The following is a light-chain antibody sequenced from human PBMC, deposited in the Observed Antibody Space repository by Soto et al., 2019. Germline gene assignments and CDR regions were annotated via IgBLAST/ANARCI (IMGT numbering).Light chain of an antibody. V-gene: IGKV3-20*01. CDR2: GAS. CDR1: QSISRY. CDR3: QQYGSSPRIT. J-gene: IGKJ5*01. Sequence: IVLTQSPGTLSLSPGERTTLSCRASQSISRYLAWYQQKPGQGPRLLIYGASSRATGTPDRFSGSGSGTDFTLTISRLEPEDFAVYYCQQYGSSPRITFGQGTRLEIK.